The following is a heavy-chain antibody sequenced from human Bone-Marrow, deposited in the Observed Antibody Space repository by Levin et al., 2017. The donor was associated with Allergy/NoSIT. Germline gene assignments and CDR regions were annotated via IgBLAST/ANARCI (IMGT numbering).Heavy chain of an antibody. Sequence: GGSLRLSCAVSGLKFSDAWMSWVHQAPGKGLEWVGRMKSRGSGGTIDDAAPVKGRFTISRDDSKNTLYLHMNSLKTEDTAVYYCAHDGSGYYRLNSWGQGTLVTVSS. CDR2: MKSRGSGGTI. CDR1: GLKFSDAW. D-gene: IGHD3-22*01. V-gene: IGHV3-15*01. CDR3: AHDGSGYYRLNS. J-gene: IGHJ4*02.